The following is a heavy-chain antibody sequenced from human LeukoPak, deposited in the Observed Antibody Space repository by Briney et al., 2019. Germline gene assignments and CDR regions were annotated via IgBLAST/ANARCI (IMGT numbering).Heavy chain of an antibody. D-gene: IGHD5-12*01. CDR3: AKDLVVAAAIRGYSGYDSDFDY. Sequence: GGSLRLSCAASGFTFSSYAMSWVRQAPGKGLEWVSAISGSGGSAYYADSVKGRFTISRDNSKNTLYLQMNSLRAEDTAVYYCAKDLVVAAAIRGYSGYDSDFDYWGQGTLVTVSS. V-gene: IGHV3-23*01. CDR2: ISGSGGSA. CDR1: GFTFSSYA. J-gene: IGHJ4*02.